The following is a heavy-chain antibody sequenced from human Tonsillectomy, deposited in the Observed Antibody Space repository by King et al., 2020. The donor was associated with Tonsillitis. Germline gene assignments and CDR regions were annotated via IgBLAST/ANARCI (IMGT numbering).Heavy chain of an antibody. D-gene: IGHD3-16*01. J-gene: IGHJ6*03. CDR1: GFVFSSYD. CDR2: IAFDGSTK. Sequence: VQLVESGGGVVQPGRSLRLSCAASGFVFSSYDMQWVRQTPGKGLEWVAVIAFDGSTKNYADSVKGRFTISRENSKKTLYLQMDSLRDGDTAVYYCANTPGGGKYYQYTDVWGKGTTVTVSS. CDR3: ANTPGGGKYYQYTDV. V-gene: IGHV3-33*03.